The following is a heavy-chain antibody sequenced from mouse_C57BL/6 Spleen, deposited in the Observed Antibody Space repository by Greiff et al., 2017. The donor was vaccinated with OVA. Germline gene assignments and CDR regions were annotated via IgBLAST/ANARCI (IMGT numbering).Heavy chain of an antibody. CDR1: GYTFTDYY. D-gene: IGHD4-1*01. CDR2: INPYNGGT. J-gene: IGHJ1*03. V-gene: IGHV1-19*01. CDR3: ARHGTGYFDV. Sequence: EVQLQQSGPVLVKPGASVKMSCKASGYTFTDYYMNWVKQSHGKSLEWIGVINPYNGGTSYNQKFKGKATLTVDKSSSTAYMELNSLTSEDSAVYYWARHGTGYFDVWGTGTTVTVSS.